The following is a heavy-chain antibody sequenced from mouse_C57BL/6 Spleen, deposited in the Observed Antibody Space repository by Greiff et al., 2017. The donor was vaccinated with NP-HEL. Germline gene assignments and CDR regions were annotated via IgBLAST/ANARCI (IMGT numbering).Heavy chain of an antibody. Sequence: EVMLVESGGGLVKPGGSLKLSCAASGFTFSDYGMHWVRQAPEKGLEWVAYISSGSSTIYYADTVKGRFTISRDNAKNTLFLQMTSLRSEDTAMYYCARGIYYGNFRDYWGQGTTLTVSS. V-gene: IGHV5-17*01. J-gene: IGHJ2*01. D-gene: IGHD2-1*01. CDR1: GFTFSDYG. CDR2: ISSGSSTI. CDR3: ARGIYYGNFRDY.